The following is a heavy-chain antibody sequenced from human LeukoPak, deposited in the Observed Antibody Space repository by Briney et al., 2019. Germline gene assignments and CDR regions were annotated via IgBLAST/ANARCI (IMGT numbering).Heavy chain of an antibody. D-gene: IGHD1-26*01. V-gene: IGHV1-69*08. Sequence: ASVKVSCKTSGGTFNNHIFGWVRQAPGQGLEWMGRITPVIGAVKYAQKFQGRVNIFADASTTTVYMEINSLTSEDTAEYFCTRVNLRGSQYNWFDPWGQGTLVIVSS. CDR2: ITPVIGAV. CDR3: TRVNLRGSQYNWFDP. CDR1: GGTFNNHI. J-gene: IGHJ5*02.